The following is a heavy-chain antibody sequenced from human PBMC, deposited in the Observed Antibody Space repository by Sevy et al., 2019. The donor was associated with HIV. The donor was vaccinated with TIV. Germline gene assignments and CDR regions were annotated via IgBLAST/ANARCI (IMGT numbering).Heavy chain of an antibody. CDR3: ARDRVPYICSCDFDY. CDR1: GYTFSNYG. D-gene: IGHD2-2*01. CDR2: ISSYNGNT. V-gene: IGHV1-18*01. J-gene: IGHJ4*02. Sequence: ASVKVSCKASGYTFSNYGINWVRQAPGHGLEWMGGISSYNGNTNYAQKFQGRVTMTIDTPTSTGYMELRSLRSDDTAMYYCARDRVPYICSCDFDYWGQGTLVTVSS.